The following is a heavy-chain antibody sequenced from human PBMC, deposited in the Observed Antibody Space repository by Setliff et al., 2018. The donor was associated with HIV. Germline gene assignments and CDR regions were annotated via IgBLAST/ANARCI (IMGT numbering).Heavy chain of an antibody. CDR3: VRGYCSSTTCYDDYYYMDV. Sequence: PSETLSLTCTVSGGSISSYYWGWVRQSPKEGLEWIGSFDSSGSTNYNPSLKSRVTISVDTSKKQFFLKLSSVTAADTAVYYCVRGYCSSTTCYDDYYYMDVWGKGSTVTVSS. D-gene: IGHD2-2*01. J-gene: IGHJ6*03. V-gene: IGHV4-4*07. CDR1: GGSISSYY. CDR2: FDSSGST.